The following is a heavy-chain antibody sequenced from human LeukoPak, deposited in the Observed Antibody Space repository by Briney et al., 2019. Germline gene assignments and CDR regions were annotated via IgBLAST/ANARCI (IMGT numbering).Heavy chain of an antibody. V-gene: IGHV1-2*02. CDR2: INPNSRGT. CDR3: ARGLSTLIVVVPPGAFDI. Sequence: ASGKVSCKAAGYTFTGYDIHWLREPPGQGLEWRGGINPNSRGTNYAQKVQVRVTMTRHTSISTAYMELSRLRSDDTDVYYCARGLSTLIVVVPPGAFDIWGQGTMVTVSS. CDR1: GYTFTGYD. J-gene: IGHJ3*02. D-gene: IGHD3-22*01.